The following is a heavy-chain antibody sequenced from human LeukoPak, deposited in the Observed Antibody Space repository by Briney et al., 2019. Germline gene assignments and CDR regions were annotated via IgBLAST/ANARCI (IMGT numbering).Heavy chain of an antibody. CDR1: GFTVSGNY. CDR2: IYSAGTT. Sequence: GGSLRLSCAVSGFTVSGNYMSWVRQAPGKGLEWVSIIYSAGTTHYADSVKGRFTISRDNSKNTLYLQMNSLRVEDTPVYYCARDGDYGDTYYFDYWGQGTLVTVSS. V-gene: IGHV3-66*01. D-gene: IGHD4-17*01. J-gene: IGHJ4*02. CDR3: ARDGDYGDTYYFDY.